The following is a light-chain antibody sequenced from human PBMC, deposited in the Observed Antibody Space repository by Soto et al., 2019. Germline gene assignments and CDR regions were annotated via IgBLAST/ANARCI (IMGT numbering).Light chain of an antibody. CDR1: PRVTTGS. V-gene: IGKV3-20*01. Sequence: EIVLTQSPGTLSLSPGERATLSCRASPRVTTGSLAWYQQKHGQSPRLLIYGASTRATGIPDRFSGSGSGTDFTLTISRLESEDCAVYYCQQYGSLPITFGQGTRLEIK. CDR2: GAS. J-gene: IGKJ5*01. CDR3: QQYGSLPIT.